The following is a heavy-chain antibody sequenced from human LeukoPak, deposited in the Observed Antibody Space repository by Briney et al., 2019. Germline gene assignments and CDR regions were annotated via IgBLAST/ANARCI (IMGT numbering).Heavy chain of an antibody. Sequence: GASVKVSCKASGYTFTVYYMYWVRQAPGQGLEWMGRINPNSGETEDAQNFQGRVTMARDTSISTAYMELTNLRSDDTAVYYCARGYCSGGTCYLVENWFDPWGQGTLVTVSS. V-gene: IGHV1-2*06. CDR1: GYTFTVYY. CDR2: INPNSGET. J-gene: IGHJ5*02. CDR3: ARGYCSGGTCYLVENWFDP. D-gene: IGHD2-15*01.